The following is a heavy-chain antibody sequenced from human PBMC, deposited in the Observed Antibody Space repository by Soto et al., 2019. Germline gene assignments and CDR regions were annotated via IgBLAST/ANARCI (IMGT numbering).Heavy chain of an antibody. Sequence: QVVLQESGPGLVKPSQTISLTCAVSGDSISSGGYYWSWIRQRPGKGLEWIAFIYHSGTTYFNLSVKSRIIISMDTSRNQFSLSLSSVTAVDSAVYYCASRHDFGEYPEGFDIWGQGTMVTVAS. CDR1: GDSISSGGYY. CDR3: ASRHDFGEYPEGFDI. D-gene: IGHD4-17*01. V-gene: IGHV4-31*11. CDR2: IYHSGTT. J-gene: IGHJ3*02.